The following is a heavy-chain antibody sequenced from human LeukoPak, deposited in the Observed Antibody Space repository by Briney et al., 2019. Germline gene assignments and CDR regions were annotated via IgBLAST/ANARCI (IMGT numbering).Heavy chain of an antibody. CDR1: GYMFTNYD. Sequence: ASVTVSCKASGYMFTNYDINWVRQATGQGLEWMGWMNPQSGNTGYAQKFRGRVTITRDTSITTAYMELSSLRSEDTAVYCCARGPNYSNFGSAYYYYMDVWGKGTTVTVSS. CDR2: MNPQSGNT. D-gene: IGHD4-11*01. J-gene: IGHJ6*03. V-gene: IGHV1-8*03. CDR3: ARGPNYSNFGSAYYYYMDV.